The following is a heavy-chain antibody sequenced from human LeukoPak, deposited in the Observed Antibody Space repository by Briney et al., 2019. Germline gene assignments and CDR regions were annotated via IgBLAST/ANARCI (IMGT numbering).Heavy chain of an antibody. J-gene: IGHJ4*02. CDR2: IYSVSDT. CDR1: GFKFDNYE. D-gene: IGHD3-22*01. V-gene: IGHV3-53*01. Sequence: GGSLRLSCAASGFKFDNYEMTWVRQAPGKGLQWVSVIYSVSDTFYADSVKGRFTISRDNSKNTVSLQMNSLRADDTAVYYCARWGYDSSGSYWDNWGQGTLVTVSS. CDR3: ARWGYDSSGSYWDN.